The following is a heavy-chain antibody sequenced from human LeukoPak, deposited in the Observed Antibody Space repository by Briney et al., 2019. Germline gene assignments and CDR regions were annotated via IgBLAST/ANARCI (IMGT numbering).Heavy chain of an antibody. V-gene: IGHV1-46*01. CDR2: INPSGGST. CDR3: ARDYGDNYYYMDV. D-gene: IGHD4-17*01. Sequence: ASVKVSCKASGYTFTSYYMHWVRQAPGQGLEWMGVINPSGGSTSYAQKFQGRVTMTRDTSTSTVYMELSSLRSEDTAVYYCARDYGDNYYYMDVWGKGTTVTVSS. CDR1: GYTFTSYY. J-gene: IGHJ6*03.